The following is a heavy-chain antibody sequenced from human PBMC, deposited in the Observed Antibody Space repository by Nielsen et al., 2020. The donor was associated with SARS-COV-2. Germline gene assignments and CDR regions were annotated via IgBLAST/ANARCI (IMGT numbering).Heavy chain of an antibody. CDR1: GGSVSSGSHY. Sequence: SETLSLTCIVSGGSVSSGSHYWSWIRQPPGKGLEWIGYIFYRGSTNYNPSLKSRVTISVDTSKNQFSLKVNSVTAADTAVYYCARDDCTGSSCYGGWGQGTLVTVSS. CDR2: IFYRGST. J-gene: IGHJ4*02. V-gene: IGHV4-61*01. CDR3: ARDDCTGSSCYGG. D-gene: IGHD2-2*01.